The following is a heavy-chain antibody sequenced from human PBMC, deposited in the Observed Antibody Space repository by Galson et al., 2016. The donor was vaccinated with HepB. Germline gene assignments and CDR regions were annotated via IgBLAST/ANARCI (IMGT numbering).Heavy chain of an antibody. D-gene: IGHD3-16*01. Sequence: SLRLSCAASGATFSPYGIHWVRQAPGKWLEWVAVIWYDGTNKYYADSVKGRFTISRDNSKNTVYLQMSYLRTEDTALYYCARDRRSDVRGNQWYFDLWGRGTLVTVSS. J-gene: IGHJ2*01. CDR2: IWYDGTNK. CDR3: ARDRRSDVRGNQWYFDL. CDR1: GATFSPYG. V-gene: IGHV3-33*01.